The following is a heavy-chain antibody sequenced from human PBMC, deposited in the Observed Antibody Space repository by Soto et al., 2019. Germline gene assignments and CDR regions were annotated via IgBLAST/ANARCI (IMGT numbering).Heavy chain of an antibody. CDR1: GFTFSSYA. Sequence: QVQLVESGGGVVHPGRSLRLSCAASGFTFSSYAMHWVRQAPGKGLEWVAVISYDGSNKYYADSVKGRFTISRDNSMNTLDLQMNSLRAEDTAVYYCARPLHSSGWYWYYYYSMDVWGQGTTVTVSS. D-gene: IGHD6-19*01. CDR2: ISYDGSNK. CDR3: ARPLHSSGWYWYYYYSMDV. V-gene: IGHV3-30-3*01. J-gene: IGHJ6*02.